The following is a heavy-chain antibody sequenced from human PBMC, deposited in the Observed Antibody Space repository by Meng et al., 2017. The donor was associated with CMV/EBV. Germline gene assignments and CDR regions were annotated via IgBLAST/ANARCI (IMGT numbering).Heavy chain of an antibody. CDR2: ISSSGSTI. D-gene: IGHD2-2*01. Sequence: GESLKISCAASGFTFSSYEMNWVRQAPGKGLEWVSYISSSGSTIYYADYVKGRFTISRDNAKNSLYLQMNSLRAEDTAVYYCARDLIVVVPAAEAWYYYGMDVWGQGTTVTVSS. V-gene: IGHV3-48*03. CDR3: ARDLIVVVPAAEAWYYYGMDV. CDR1: GFTFSSYE. J-gene: IGHJ6*02.